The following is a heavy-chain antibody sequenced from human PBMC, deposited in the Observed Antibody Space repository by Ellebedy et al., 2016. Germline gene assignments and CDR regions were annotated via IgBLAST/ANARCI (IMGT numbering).Heavy chain of an antibody. V-gene: IGHV3-7*04. J-gene: IGHJ4*02. CDR2: IKQDGSEK. Sequence: GESLKISXAASGFTFSSYWMSWVRQAPGKGLEWVANIKQDGSEKYYVDSVKGRFTISRDNAKNSLYLQMNSLRAEDTAVYYCARARGGGDYFDYWGQGTLVTVSS. D-gene: IGHD3-10*01. CDR1: GFTFSSYW. CDR3: ARARGGGDYFDY.